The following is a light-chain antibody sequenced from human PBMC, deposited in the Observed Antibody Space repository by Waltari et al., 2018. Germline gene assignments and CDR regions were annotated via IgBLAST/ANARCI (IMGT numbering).Light chain of an antibody. CDR1: QSVGSY. V-gene: IGKV3-11*01. CDR2: DAS. Sequence: EIVLTQSPVTLSLSPGERATLSCRASQSVGSYLAWYQQRLGQPPRLPIFDASKRATGIPARFSGSGSETDFTLTISGFEPEDFAVYYCQQRSHWWTFGQGTKVEIK. J-gene: IGKJ1*01. CDR3: QQRSHWWT.